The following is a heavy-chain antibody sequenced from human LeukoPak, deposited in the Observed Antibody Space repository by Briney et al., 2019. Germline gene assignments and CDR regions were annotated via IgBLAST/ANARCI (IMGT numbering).Heavy chain of an antibody. J-gene: IGHJ5*02. V-gene: IGHV1-2*02. D-gene: IGHD6-19*01. Sequence: ASVKVSCKASGYTFTGYYMHWVRQAPGQGLEWMGWINPNSGGTNYAQKFQGRVTMTRDTSISTAYMELSRLRPDDTAVYYCARFPRGYSSGWYWFDPWGQGTLVTVSS. CDR3: ARFPRGYSSGWYWFDP. CDR1: GYTFTGYY. CDR2: INPNSGGT.